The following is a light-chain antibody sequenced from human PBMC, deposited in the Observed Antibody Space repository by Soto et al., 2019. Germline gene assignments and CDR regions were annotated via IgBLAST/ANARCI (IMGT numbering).Light chain of an antibody. Sequence: QSVLTQPPSASGTPGQRVTISCSGSTSNIGSKTVSWYQQLPGSAPRVLIYNNNERPSGVPDRFSGSKSGTSASLAISGLQPEDEADYYCATWDDSPPAVFGGGTKLTVL. CDR2: NNN. CDR3: ATWDDSPPAV. CDR1: TSNIGSKT. V-gene: IGLV1-44*01. J-gene: IGLJ2*01.